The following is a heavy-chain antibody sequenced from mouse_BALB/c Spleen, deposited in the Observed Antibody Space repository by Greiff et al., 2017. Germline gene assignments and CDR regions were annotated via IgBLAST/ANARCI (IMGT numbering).Heavy chain of an antibody. CDR2: ISDGGSYT. CDR1: GFTFSDYY. D-gene: IGHD3-3*01. CDR3: ARAGRGAMDY. J-gene: IGHJ4*01. Sequence: EVQGVESGGGLVKPGGSLKLSCAASGFTFSDYYMYWVRQTPEKRLEWVATISDGGSYTYYPDSVKGRFTISRDNAKNNLYLQMSSLKSEDTAMYYCARAGRGAMDYWGQGTSVAVSS. V-gene: IGHV5-4*02.